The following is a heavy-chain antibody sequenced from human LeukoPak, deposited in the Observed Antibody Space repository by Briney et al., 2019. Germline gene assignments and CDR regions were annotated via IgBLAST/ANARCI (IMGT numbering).Heavy chain of an antibody. Sequence: RGSLRLSCAASGFTFSSYAMHWVRQAPGKGLEWVAVKSYDGSNKYYADSVKGRFTISRDNSKNTLYLQMNSLRAEDTAVYYCARAPTYDFWSGIDYWGQGTLVTVSS. CDR2: KSYDGSNK. D-gene: IGHD3-3*01. J-gene: IGHJ4*02. V-gene: IGHV3-30-3*01. CDR1: GFTFSSYA. CDR3: ARAPTYDFWSGIDY.